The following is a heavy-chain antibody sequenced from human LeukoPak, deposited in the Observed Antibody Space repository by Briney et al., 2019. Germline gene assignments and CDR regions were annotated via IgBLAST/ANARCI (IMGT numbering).Heavy chain of an antibody. CDR1: GFTFSGSA. Sequence: GGSLRLSCAASGFTFSGSAMHWVRQASGKGLERVGRIRSKANSYATAYAASVKGRFTISRDDSKNTAYLQMNSLKTEDTAVYYCTSDNFDYYDSSGYYYWGQGTLVTVSS. J-gene: IGHJ4*02. CDR3: TSDNFDYYDSSGYYY. CDR2: IRSKANSYAT. D-gene: IGHD3-22*01. V-gene: IGHV3-73*01.